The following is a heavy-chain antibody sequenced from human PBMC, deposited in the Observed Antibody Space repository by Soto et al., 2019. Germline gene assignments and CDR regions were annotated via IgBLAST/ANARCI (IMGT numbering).Heavy chain of an antibody. V-gene: IGHV1-2*02. D-gene: IGHD3-16*02. J-gene: IGHJ4*02. CDR1: SFTFIDFY. CDR3: ARSHCTDGISYTEVIPS. Sequence: QVELVQSGTEVKKPGASVKVSCEASSFTFIDFYIHWLRQAPGQGLEWMGWINAKNGGTRYAEKFQDRVTLTRDRSVRTAYLELQRLRSDDTAIYYCARSHCTDGISYTEVIPSWGQGTLVTVS. CDR2: INAKNGGT.